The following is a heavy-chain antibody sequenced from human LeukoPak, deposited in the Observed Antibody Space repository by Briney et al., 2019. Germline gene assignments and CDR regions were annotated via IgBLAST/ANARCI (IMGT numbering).Heavy chain of an antibody. V-gene: IGHV1-69*04. CDR1: GYTFTSYG. Sequence: GASVKVSCKASGYTFTSYGISWVRQAPGQGLEWMGRIIPILGIANYAQKFQGRVTITADKSTSTAYMELSSLRSEDTAVYYCASPSTYYDFWSGGYGMDVWGQGTTVTVSS. J-gene: IGHJ6*02. CDR3: ASPSTYYDFWSGGYGMDV. CDR2: IIPILGIA. D-gene: IGHD3-3*01.